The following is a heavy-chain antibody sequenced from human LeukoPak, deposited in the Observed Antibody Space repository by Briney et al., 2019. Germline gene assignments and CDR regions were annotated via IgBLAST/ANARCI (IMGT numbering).Heavy chain of an antibody. CDR2: IYYSGST. CDR1: GGSISSYY. J-gene: IGHJ4*02. CDR3: ARSRRYPHYYLDY. D-gene: IGHD2-2*01. V-gene: IGHV4-59*01. Sequence: SETLSLTCTVSGGSISSYYWSWIRQPPGKGLEWIGYIYYSGSTNYNPSLKSRVTISVDTSKNQFSLKLSSVTAADTAVYYCARSRRYPHYYLDYWGQGTLVTVSS.